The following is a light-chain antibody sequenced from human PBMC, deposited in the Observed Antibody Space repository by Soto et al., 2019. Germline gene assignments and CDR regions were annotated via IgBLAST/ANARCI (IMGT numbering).Light chain of an antibody. V-gene: IGLV2-14*01. Sequence: QSVLTQPASLSGSPGQSITISCTGNSSDVGGYNYVSWYQQHPGKAPKLMIYDVSNRPSGVSNRFSGSKSGNTASLTISGLQAEDEADYYCSSYTSSSNSRVFGTGTKVTVL. CDR2: DVS. CDR3: SSYTSSSNSRV. J-gene: IGLJ1*01. CDR1: SSDVGGYNY.